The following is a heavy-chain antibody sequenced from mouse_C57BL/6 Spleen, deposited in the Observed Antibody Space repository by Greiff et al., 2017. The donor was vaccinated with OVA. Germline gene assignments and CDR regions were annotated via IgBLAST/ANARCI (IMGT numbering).Heavy chain of an antibody. V-gene: IGHV1-55*01. CDR3: ARREYGNYYFDY. J-gene: IGHJ2*01. CDR2: IYPGSGST. Sequence: VQLQQPGAELVKPGASVKMSCKASGYTFTSYWITWVKQRPGQGLEWIGDIYPGSGSTNYNEKFKSKATLTVDTSSSTAYMQLSSLTSEDSAVYYCARREYGNYYFDYWGQGTTLTVSS. CDR1: GYTFTSYW. D-gene: IGHD2-10*02.